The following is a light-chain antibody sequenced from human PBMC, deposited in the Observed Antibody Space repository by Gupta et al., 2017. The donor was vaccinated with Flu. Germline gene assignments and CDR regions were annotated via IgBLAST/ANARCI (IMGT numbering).Light chain of an antibody. V-gene: IGKV1-33*01. J-gene: IGKJ2*01. CDR3: QQDDYLPYT. Sequence: DIQMTQSPSSLSASLGDRVTITCQANQDISNHLNWYQQKPGKAPKFLIYEASNLETGVPSRFSGSGSGTDFTFTISSLQPEDVATYYCQQDDYLPYTFGQGPKMEIK. CDR2: EAS. CDR1: QDISNH.